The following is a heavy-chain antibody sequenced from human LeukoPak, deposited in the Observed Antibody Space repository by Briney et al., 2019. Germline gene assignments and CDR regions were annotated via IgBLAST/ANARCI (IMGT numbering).Heavy chain of an antibody. CDR2: ISGSGGST. J-gene: IGHJ5*02. V-gene: IGHV3-23*01. D-gene: IGHD4-17*01. CDR3: ATNDYGDYHWFDP. CDR1: GFTFSSYA. Sequence: GGSLRLSCAASGFTFSSYAMSWVRQAPGKGLEWVSAISGSGGSTYYADSVKGRFTISRDNPKNTLYLQMNSLRAEDTAVYYCATNDYGDYHWFDPWGQGTLVTVSS.